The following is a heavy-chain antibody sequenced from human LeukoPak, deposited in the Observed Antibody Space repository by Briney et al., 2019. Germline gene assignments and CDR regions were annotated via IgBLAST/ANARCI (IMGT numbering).Heavy chain of an antibody. CDR1: GFTFSSYS. J-gene: IGHJ4*02. Sequence: KPGGSLRLSCAASGFTFSSYSMNWVRQAPGKGLEWVSSISSSSSYIYYADSVKGRFTISRDNAKNSLYLQMNSLRAEDTAVYYCARDFPGGSYGDYVSGVYWGQGTLVTVSS. D-gene: IGHD4-17*01. V-gene: IGHV3-21*01. CDR3: ARDFPGGSYGDYVSGVY. CDR2: ISSSSSYI.